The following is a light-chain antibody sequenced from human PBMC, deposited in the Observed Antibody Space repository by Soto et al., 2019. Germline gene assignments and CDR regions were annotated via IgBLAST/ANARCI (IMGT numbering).Light chain of an antibody. CDR2: SSN. V-gene: IGLV1-47*02. Sequence: QSVLTQPPSASGTPGQRVTISCSGSTSNIGSNYVYWYQQLPGTAPKLLIYSSNQRPSGVPDRFSGSKSGTSASLAISGLRSEDEGDYYCAAWDDSLSGSYVFGTGTKLTVL. CDR3: AAWDDSLSGSYV. CDR1: TSNIGSNY. J-gene: IGLJ1*01.